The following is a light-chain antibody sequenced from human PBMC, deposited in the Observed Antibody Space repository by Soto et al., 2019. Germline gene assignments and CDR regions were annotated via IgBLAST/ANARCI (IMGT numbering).Light chain of an antibody. J-gene: IGKJ1*01. CDR2: GTS. CDR3: HQFQNSPWT. Sequence: EIVLTQSPATLSLSPGERATLSCRASRGIDTYLAWYQQQRGQAPRLLIFGTSSGATGIPDRFSGSGSGTHFTLTINRLAPEGVAVYYCHQFQNSPWTFGQGTKVDIK. CDR1: RGIDTY. V-gene: IGKV3-11*01.